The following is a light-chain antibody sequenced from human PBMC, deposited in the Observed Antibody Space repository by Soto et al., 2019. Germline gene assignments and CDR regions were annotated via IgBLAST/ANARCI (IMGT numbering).Light chain of an antibody. J-gene: IGKJ5*01. V-gene: IGKV2D-29*02. CDR3: MQSTQLPPT. Sequence: DVVMTQTPLSLSVPPGQPSSISCKSSQSLLHITGETFLFWYLQKPGQSPQLLIYGVSTLVSGVPDRFSGSGSGTDFTLEISRVETDDVGIYYCMQSTQLPPTFGQGTRLEI. CDR2: GVS. CDR1: QSLLHITGETF.